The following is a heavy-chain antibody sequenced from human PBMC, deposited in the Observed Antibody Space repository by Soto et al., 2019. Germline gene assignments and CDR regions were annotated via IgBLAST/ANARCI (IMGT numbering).Heavy chain of an antibody. J-gene: IGHJ5*02. D-gene: IGHD5-18*01. Sequence: ASVKVSCKASGYTLTSYYVDWVRQAPGQGLEWMGIINPSGGSTSYAQKFQGRVTMTRDTSTSTVYMELSSLRSEDTAVYYCARDTAMDIGWFDPWGQGTLVTVS. V-gene: IGHV1-46*03. CDR2: INPSGGST. CDR1: GYTLTSYY. CDR3: ARDTAMDIGWFDP.